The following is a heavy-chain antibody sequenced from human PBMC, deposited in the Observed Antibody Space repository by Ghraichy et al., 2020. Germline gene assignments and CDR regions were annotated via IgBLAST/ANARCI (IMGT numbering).Heavy chain of an antibody. J-gene: IGHJ4*02. D-gene: IGHD2-21*02. CDR3: ARGWGRFDY. V-gene: IGHV3-7*01. Sequence: GGSLRLSCAASGFAYSSYWMNWVRQAPGKGLEWVAYIKYVGSAEYYVDSVKGRFAISRDNTKNSLFLQMNSLRAEDTAVYYCARGWGRFDYWGQGTLVTVSS. CDR2: IKYVGSAE. CDR1: GFAYSSYW.